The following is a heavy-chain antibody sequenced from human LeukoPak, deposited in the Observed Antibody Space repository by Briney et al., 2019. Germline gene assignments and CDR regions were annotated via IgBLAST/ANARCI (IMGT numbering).Heavy chain of an antibody. V-gene: IGHV4-39*01. CDR1: GGSISSSSYY. J-gene: IGHJ6*03. CDR2: IYYSGST. Sequence: SETLSLTCTVSGGSISSSSYYWGWIRQPPGKGLEWMGSIYYSGSTYYNPSLKSRVTISVDTSKNQFSLKLSSVTAADTAVYYCARFVRDYVWGSYRREYYYYYMDVWGKGTTVTVSS. CDR3: ARFVRDYVWGSYRREYYYYYMDV. D-gene: IGHD3-16*02.